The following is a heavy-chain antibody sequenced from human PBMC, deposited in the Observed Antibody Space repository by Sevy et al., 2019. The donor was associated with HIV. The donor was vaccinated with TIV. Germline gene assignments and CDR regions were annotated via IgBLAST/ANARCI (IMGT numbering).Heavy chain of an antibody. J-gene: IGHJ3*02. Sequence: SETLSLTCAVYGGSFSGYYWSWIRQPPGKGLEWIGEINHSGSTNYNPSLKSRVTISGDTSKNQFSLKLSSVTAADTAVYFCARHCSGTSCSHAFDIWGQGTMVTVPS. D-gene: IGHD2-2*01. CDR1: GGSFSGYY. CDR2: INHSGST. CDR3: ARHCSGTSCSHAFDI. V-gene: IGHV4-34*01.